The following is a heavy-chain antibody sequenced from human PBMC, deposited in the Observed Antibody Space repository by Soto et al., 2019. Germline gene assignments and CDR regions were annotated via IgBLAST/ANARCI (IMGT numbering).Heavy chain of an antibody. Sequence: PGESLKISCKGSGYSFTSSWISWVRQVPGKGLEWMGRIDPSDSYTNYSPSFQGHVTISADKSISTAYLQWSSLKASDTAMYYCARQGGGLPISGMDVWGQGTTVTVSS. J-gene: IGHJ6*02. CDR2: IDPSDSYT. V-gene: IGHV5-10-1*01. CDR3: ARQGGGLPISGMDV. D-gene: IGHD3-16*01. CDR1: GYSFTSSW.